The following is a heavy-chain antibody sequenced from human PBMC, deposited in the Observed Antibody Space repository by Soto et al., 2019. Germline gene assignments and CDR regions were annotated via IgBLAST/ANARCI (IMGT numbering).Heavy chain of an antibody. CDR3: AKDGGPVYCNSPGCSAKHFDY. J-gene: IGHJ4*02. D-gene: IGHD2-2*01. CDR2: IYHSGST. Sequence: PSETLSLTCTVSGDSISSGGYSWNWIRQPPGKGLEWIGNIYHSGSTYYNASLKSRVTISVDNSKNQLSLQTNNLRHEDTAVYYCAKDGGPVYCNSPGCSAKHFDYWGQGTLVTVSS. V-gene: IGHV4-30-2*02. CDR1: GDSISSGGYS.